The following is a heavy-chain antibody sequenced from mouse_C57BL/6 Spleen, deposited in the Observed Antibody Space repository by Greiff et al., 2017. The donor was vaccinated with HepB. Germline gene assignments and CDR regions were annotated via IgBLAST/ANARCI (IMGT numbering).Heavy chain of an antibody. V-gene: IGHV5-4*01. CDR2: ISDGGSYT. J-gene: IGHJ3*01. CDR3: ARDVFFAY. Sequence: EVHLVESGGGLVKPGGSLKLSCAASGFTFSSYAMSWVRQTPEKRLEWVATISDGGSYTYYPDNVKGRFTISRDNAKNNLYLQMSHLKSEDTAMYYCARDVFFAYWGQGTLVTVSA. CDR1: GFTFSSYA.